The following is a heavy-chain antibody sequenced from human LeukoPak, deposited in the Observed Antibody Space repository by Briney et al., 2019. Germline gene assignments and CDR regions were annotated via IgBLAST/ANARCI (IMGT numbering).Heavy chain of an antibody. Sequence: SETLSLTCTVSGGSIGSQYWFWIRQPQGKGLEWIGYMHNSGTSSYNPSLESRVTISIDTSKNQFSLKLRSVTPADTAVYYCARGVSYWGQGTLVTVSS. CDR2: MHNSGTS. V-gene: IGHV4-59*11. CDR3: ARGVSY. D-gene: IGHD3-22*01. J-gene: IGHJ4*02. CDR1: GGSIGSQY.